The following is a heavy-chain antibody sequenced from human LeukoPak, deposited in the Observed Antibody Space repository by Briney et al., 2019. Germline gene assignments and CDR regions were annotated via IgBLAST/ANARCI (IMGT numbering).Heavy chain of an antibody. CDR3: AKDRCSNGIGCLYYYMDV. CDR1: GFTFSSYA. J-gene: IGHJ6*03. D-gene: IGHD2-8*01. V-gene: IGHV3-30*04. CDR2: ISYDGSNK. Sequence: GGSLRLSCAASGFTFSSYAMHWVRQAPGKGLEWVAVISYDGSNKYYADSVKGRFTISRDNSKNTLYLQMNSLRAEDTAVYYCAKDRCSNGIGCLYYYMDVWGKGTTVTISS.